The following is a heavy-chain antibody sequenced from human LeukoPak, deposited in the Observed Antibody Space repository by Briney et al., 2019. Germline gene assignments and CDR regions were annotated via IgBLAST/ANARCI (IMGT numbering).Heavy chain of an antibody. Sequence: SVKVSCKASGGTFNSYAISWVRQAPGQGLEWMGGIIPIFGTATYAQKFQGRVTITADTSTSTAYMELSSLRSDDTAVYYCARAHDILTGYYSFDYWGQGTLVTVSS. CDR3: ARAHDILTGYYSFDY. J-gene: IGHJ4*02. D-gene: IGHD3-9*01. V-gene: IGHV1-69*06. CDR1: GGTFNSYA. CDR2: IIPIFGTA.